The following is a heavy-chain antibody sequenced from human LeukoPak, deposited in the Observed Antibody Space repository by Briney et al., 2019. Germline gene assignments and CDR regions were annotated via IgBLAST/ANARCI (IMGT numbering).Heavy chain of an antibody. D-gene: IGHD6-13*01. CDR3: ASRIATAGSVDY. J-gene: IGHJ4*02. CDR1: GFTFDDYA. CDR2: ISWNSGSI. Sequence: GGSLRLSCAASGFTFDDYAMHWVRQAPGKGLEWVSGISWNSGSIGYADSVKGRFTISRDNSKNTLHLQMNTLRAEDTAVYYCASRIATAGSVDYWGQGTQVTVSS. V-gene: IGHV3-9*01.